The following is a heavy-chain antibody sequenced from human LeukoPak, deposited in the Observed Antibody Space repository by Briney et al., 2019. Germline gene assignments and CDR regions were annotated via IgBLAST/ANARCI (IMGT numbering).Heavy chain of an antibody. D-gene: IGHD1-20*01. CDR1: GFTFSSYW. CDR3: ARVNNWSREAN. V-gene: IGHV3-7*01. J-gene: IGHJ4*02. CDR2: IKQDGSEK. Sequence: TGGSLRLSCAASGFTFSSYWMSWVRQAPGKGREWVSNIKQDGSEKYYVDSVKGRFTISRDNAKNSLYLQMNSLRAEDTAVYYCARVNNWSREANWGQGTLVTVSS.